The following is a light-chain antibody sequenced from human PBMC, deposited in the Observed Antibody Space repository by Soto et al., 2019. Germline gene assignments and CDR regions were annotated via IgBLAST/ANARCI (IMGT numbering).Light chain of an antibody. CDR1: QSVLYSSNNKNY. V-gene: IGKV4-1*01. J-gene: IGKJ1*01. Sequence: DIVMTQSPDSLAVSLGERATINCKSGQSVLYSSNNKNYLAWYQQKPGQPPKLLIYWASTRESGVPDRFSGSGSGTDFTLTISRLQAEDVAVYYCQQYYRPWTFGQGTKVEIK. CDR3: QQYYRPWT. CDR2: WAS.